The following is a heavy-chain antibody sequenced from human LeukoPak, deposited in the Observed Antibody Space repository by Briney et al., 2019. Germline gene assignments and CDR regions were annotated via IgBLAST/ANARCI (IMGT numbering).Heavy chain of an antibody. CDR1: GGSISSYY. D-gene: IGHD2-15*01. CDR2: IYYSGST. Sequence: SETLSLTCTVSGGSISSYYWSWIRQPPGKGLEWIGYIYYSGSTNYNPSLKSRVTISVDTSKNQFSLKLCSVTAADTAVYYCAREIHCSGGSCYPKEYYFDYWGQGTLGTVSS. J-gene: IGHJ4*02. CDR3: AREIHCSGGSCYPKEYYFDY. V-gene: IGHV4-59*12.